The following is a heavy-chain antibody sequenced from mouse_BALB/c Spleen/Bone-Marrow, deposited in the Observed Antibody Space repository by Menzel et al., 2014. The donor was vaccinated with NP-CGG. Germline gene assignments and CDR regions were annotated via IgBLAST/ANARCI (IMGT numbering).Heavy chain of an antibody. CDR3: AREGYGSSYYFDY. CDR2: IYPGSGNT. V-gene: IGHV1-84*02. Sequence: KQSGPELVKPGASVKISCKASGYTFTDYYINWVKQKPGPGLEWIGWIYPGSGNTKYNEKFKGKATLTVDTSSSTAYMQLSSLTSEDTAVYFCAREGYGSSYYFDYWGQGTTLTVSS. J-gene: IGHJ2*01. D-gene: IGHD1-3*01. CDR1: GYTFTDYY.